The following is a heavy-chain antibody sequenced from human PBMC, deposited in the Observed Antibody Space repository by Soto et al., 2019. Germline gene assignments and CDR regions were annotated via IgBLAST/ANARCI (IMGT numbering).Heavy chain of an antibody. V-gene: IGHV3-11*01. Sequence: QVQLVESGGGLVKPGGSLRLSCAASGFTFSDYYMSWIRQAPGKGLEWVSYISSSGSTIYYADSVKGRFTISRDNAKNSLYLQMNSLRAEDTAVYYCARDNMITFGGVIAHYYYYYMDVWGKGTTVTVSS. CDR3: ARDNMITFGGVIAHYYYYYMDV. J-gene: IGHJ6*03. D-gene: IGHD3-16*02. CDR1: GFTFSDYY. CDR2: ISSSGSTI.